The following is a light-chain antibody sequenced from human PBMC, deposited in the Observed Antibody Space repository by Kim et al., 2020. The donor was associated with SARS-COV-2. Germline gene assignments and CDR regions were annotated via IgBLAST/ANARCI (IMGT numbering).Light chain of an antibody. V-gene: IGKV1-13*02. Sequence: ASVGDRVTISCRASQGISSALAWDQQKPGKAPKLLIYDASSLESGVPSRFSGSGSGTDFTLTISSLQPEDFATYYCQQFNSYPLTFGGGTKVDIK. J-gene: IGKJ4*01. CDR3: QQFNSYPLT. CDR1: QGISSA. CDR2: DAS.